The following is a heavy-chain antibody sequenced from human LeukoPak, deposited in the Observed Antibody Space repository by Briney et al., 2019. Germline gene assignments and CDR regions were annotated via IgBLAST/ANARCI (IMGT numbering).Heavy chain of an antibody. V-gene: IGHV5-51*01. CDR3: AIYSSGPLNWFDP. Sequence: GESLKISCKGSGYSFTSYWIGWVRQMPGKGLEWMGIIYPGDSDTRYSPSFQGQVTISADKSTSTAYLQWSSLKASDTAMYYCAIYSSGPLNWFDPWGQGTLVTVSS. CDR1: GYSFTSYW. D-gene: IGHD6-19*01. CDR2: IYPGDSDT. J-gene: IGHJ5*02.